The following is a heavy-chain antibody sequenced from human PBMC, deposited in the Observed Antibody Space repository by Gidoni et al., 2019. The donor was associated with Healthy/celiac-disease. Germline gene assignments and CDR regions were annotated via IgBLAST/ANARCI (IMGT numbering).Heavy chain of an antibody. J-gene: IGHJ4*02. Sequence: QVQLVESGGGVVQPGRSLRLSCAASGFTFSSYGMHWVRQAPGKGLEWVAVISYDGSNKYYADSVKGRFTISRDNSKNTLYLQMNSLRAEDTAVYYCAKDLDGVAADYWGQGTLVTVSS. V-gene: IGHV3-30*18. D-gene: IGHD6-19*01. CDR2: ISYDGSNK. CDR1: GFTFSSYG. CDR3: AKDLDGVAADY.